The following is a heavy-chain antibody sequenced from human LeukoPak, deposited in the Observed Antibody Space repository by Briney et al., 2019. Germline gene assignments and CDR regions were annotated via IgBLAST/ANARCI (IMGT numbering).Heavy chain of an antibody. CDR3: ARGPGGCSYGRNFDY. Sequence: GRSLRLSCAASGFTFSSYAMHWVRQAPGKGLEWVAVISYDGSNKYYADSVKGRFTISRDNSKNTLYLQMNSLRAEDTAVYYCARGPGGCSYGRNFDYRGQGTLVTVSS. CDR2: ISYDGSNK. CDR1: GFTFSSYA. D-gene: IGHD5-18*01. J-gene: IGHJ4*02. V-gene: IGHV3-30*04.